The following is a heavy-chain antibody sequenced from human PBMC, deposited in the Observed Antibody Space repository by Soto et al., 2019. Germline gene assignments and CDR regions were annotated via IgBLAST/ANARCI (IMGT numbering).Heavy chain of an antibody. J-gene: IGHJ3*01. Sequence: QVQLVESGGGVVQPARSLRLSCVATGLTFSNYGIHWVRQAPGRGLEWVAVIWHDGSQKYSADSVRGRFTISRDNSKNTVYLQMNSLRAEDSAVYYCEGRDSPFHVWGQGTMVTVSS. CDR2: IWHDGSQK. CDR3: EGRDSPFHV. CDR1: GLTFSNYG. V-gene: IGHV3-33*01.